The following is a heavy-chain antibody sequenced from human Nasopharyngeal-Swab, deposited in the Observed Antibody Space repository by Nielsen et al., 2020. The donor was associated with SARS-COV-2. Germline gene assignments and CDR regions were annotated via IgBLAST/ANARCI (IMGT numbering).Heavy chain of an antibody. D-gene: IGHD6-6*01. V-gene: IGHV1-69*13. CDR2: IIPIFGTA. CDR1: GGTFSSYA. J-gene: IGHJ5*02. Sequence: SVKVSCKASGGTFSSYAISWVRQAPGQGLEWMGGIIPIFGTANYAQKFQGRVTITADESTSIAYMELSSLRSEDTAVYYCARGIAARSWFDPWGQGTLVTVSS. CDR3: ARGIAARSWFDP.